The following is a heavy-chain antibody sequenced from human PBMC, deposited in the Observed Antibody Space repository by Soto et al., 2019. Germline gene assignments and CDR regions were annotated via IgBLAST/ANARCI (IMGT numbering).Heavy chain of an antibody. V-gene: IGHV4-39*07. CDR2: IYYSGST. J-gene: IGHJ3*02. CDR3: ARSPYYYDSSGHDAFDI. Sequence: SETLSLSCTVCGGSISSSSYYWGWIRQPPGKGLEWIGSIYYSGSTNYNPSLKSRVTISVDTSKNQFSLKLSSVTAADTAVYYCARSPYYYDSSGHDAFDIWGQGTMVTVSS. D-gene: IGHD3-22*01. CDR1: GGSISSSSYY.